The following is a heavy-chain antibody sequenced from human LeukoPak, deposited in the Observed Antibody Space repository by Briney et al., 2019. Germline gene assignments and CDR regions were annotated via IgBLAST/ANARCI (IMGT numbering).Heavy chain of an antibody. CDR1: GFTFSKYW. V-gene: IGHV3-74*01. D-gene: IGHD6-19*01. J-gene: IGHJ5*02. Sequence: PGGSLRLSCAASGFTFSKYWMHWVRQPPGKGLTWVARMNGDGSTTSYADSVKGRFIISRDNAKNTLYLQMNSLRAEDTAVYYCARDRQWLNHWGQGTLVTVSS. CDR3: ARDRQWLNH. CDR2: MNGDGSTT.